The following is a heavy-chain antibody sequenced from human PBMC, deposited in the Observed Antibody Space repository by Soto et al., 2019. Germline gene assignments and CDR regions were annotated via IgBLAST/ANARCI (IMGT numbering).Heavy chain of an antibody. J-gene: IGHJ4*02. Sequence: QVQLQESGPGLVKPSGTLSLTCAVSGGSISSNDWWTWVRQPPGKGLEWIAETFHSGSTNYNPSLKSRVTISVDKSNNQFSLKLSSVTAADTAVYYCARTYHYDSSGYFYYFDYWGQGTLVTVSS. CDR1: GGSISSNDW. V-gene: IGHV4-4*02. CDR3: ARTYHYDSSGYFYYFDY. D-gene: IGHD3-22*01. CDR2: TFHSGST.